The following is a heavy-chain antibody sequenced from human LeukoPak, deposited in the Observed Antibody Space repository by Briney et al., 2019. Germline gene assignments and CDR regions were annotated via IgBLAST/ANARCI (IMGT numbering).Heavy chain of an antibody. D-gene: IGHD5-18*01. CDR1: GFTFSSYA. CDR3: AKKGYSYGLDY. J-gene: IGHJ4*02. V-gene: IGHV3-21*01. Sequence: PGGSLRLSCAASGFTFSSYAMSWVRQAPGKGLEWVSSISSSSSYIYYADSVKGRFTISRDNAKNTLYLQMNSLRAEDTAVFYCAKKGYSYGLDYWGQGTLVTVSS. CDR2: ISSSSSYI.